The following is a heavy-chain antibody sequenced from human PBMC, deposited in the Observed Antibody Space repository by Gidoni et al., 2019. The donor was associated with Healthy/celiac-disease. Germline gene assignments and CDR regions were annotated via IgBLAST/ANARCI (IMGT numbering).Heavy chain of an antibody. V-gene: IGHV1-2*04. D-gene: IGHD3-10*01. CDR2: INPNSGGT. CDR1: GYTFTGYY. Sequence: QVQLVQSGAEVKKPGASVKVSCKASGYTFTGYYMHWVRQAPGQGLEWMGWINPNSGGTNYAQKFQGWVTMTRDTSISTAYMELSRLRSDDTAVYYCARGEGITMVRGAPAPYYYYGMDVWGQGTTVTVSS. CDR3: ARGEGITMVRGAPAPYYYYGMDV. J-gene: IGHJ6*02.